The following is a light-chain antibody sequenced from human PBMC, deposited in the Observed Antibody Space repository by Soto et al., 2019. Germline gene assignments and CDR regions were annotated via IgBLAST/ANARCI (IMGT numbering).Light chain of an antibody. Sequence: QLVLTQSPSASASLGASVKLTCTLSSGHSTYAIARHQQQPEKGPRYLMKVNNDGSHSKGDGIPDRFSGSSSGAERYLTISSLQSEDEADYFCQTWSTGGGWVFGGGTKLTVL. CDR3: QTWSTGGGWV. CDR2: VNNDGSH. J-gene: IGLJ3*02. CDR1: SGHSTYA. V-gene: IGLV4-69*01.